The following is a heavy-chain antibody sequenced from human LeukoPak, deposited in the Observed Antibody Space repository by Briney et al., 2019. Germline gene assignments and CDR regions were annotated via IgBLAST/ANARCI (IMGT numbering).Heavy chain of an antibody. Sequence: ASVKVSCKASGYTFTGYYMHWVRQAPGQGLEWMGWINPNSGGTNYAKKFQGRVTMTRDTSISTAYMELSRLRSDDTAVYYCASPQFYGSGSYFRDYWGQGTLVTVSS. CDR3: ASPQFYGSGSYFRDY. CDR2: INPNSGGT. CDR1: GYTFTGYY. D-gene: IGHD3-10*01. J-gene: IGHJ4*02. V-gene: IGHV1-2*02.